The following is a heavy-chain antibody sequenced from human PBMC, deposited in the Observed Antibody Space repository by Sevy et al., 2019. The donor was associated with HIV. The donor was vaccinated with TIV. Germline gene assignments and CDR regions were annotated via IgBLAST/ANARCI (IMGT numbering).Heavy chain of an antibody. CDR2: MKEDGSER. CDR1: GFTFSSYW. Sequence: GESLKIPCAASGFTFSSYWMSWVRQAPGKGLEWVATMKEDGSERNYVDCVKGRFTISRDNAKNSLYLQMNSLRAEDTAVYYCVREGVGGYSYSLDCWGQGTLVTVSS. CDR3: VREGVGGYSYSLDC. V-gene: IGHV3-7*01. J-gene: IGHJ4*02. D-gene: IGHD5-18*01.